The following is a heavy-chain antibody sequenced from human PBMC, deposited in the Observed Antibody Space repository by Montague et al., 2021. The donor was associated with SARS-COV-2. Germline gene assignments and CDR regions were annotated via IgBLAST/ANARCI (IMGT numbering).Heavy chain of an antibody. CDR1: GFTFSSYS. J-gene: IGHJ4*02. CDR3: ARDHYDILTGYYY. Sequence: SLRLSCAASGFTFSSYSMNWVRQAPGKGLEWVSSISSSSSYIYYADSVKGRFTISRDNAKNSLHLQMNSLRAEDTAVYYCARDHYDILTGYYYWGQGTLVTVSS. V-gene: IGHV3-21*01. CDR2: ISSSSSYI. D-gene: IGHD3-9*01.